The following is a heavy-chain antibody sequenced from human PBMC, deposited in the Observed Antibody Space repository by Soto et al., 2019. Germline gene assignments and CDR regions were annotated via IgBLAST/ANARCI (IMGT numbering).Heavy chain of an antibody. J-gene: IGHJ4*02. CDR2: IYYSGST. V-gene: IGHV4-61*01. CDR3: ARDFGY. Sequence: SETLSLTCTVSGGSVSSGSDYWSWIRQPPGKGLEWIGYIYYSGSTNYNPSLKSRVTISVDTSKNQFSLKLSSVTAADTAVYYCARDFGYWGQGTLVTVSS. CDR1: GGSVSSGSDY.